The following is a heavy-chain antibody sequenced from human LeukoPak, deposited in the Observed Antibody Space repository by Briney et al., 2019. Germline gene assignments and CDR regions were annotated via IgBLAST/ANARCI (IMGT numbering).Heavy chain of an antibody. V-gene: IGHV3-30*02. J-gene: IGHJ4*02. Sequence: TGGSLRLSCAASGFTFSSYGMHWVRQAPGKGLEWVAFIRYDGSNKYYADSVKGRFTISRDNSKNTLYLQMNSLRAEDTAVYYCASYQPVWFGEFAFDYWGQGTLVTVSS. CDR3: ASYQPVWFGEFAFDY. CDR2: IRYDGSNK. CDR1: GFTFSSYG. D-gene: IGHD3-10*01.